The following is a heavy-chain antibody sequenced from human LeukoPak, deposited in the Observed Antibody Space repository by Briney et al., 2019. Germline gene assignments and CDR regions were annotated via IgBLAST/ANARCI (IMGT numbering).Heavy chain of an antibody. CDR1: GFTFSSYG. V-gene: IGHV3-30*03. J-gene: IGHJ4*02. D-gene: IGHD6-19*01. Sequence: GRSLRLSCAASGFTFSSYGMHWVRQAPGKGLEWVAVISYDGSNKYYADSVKGRFTISRDNSKNTLYLQMNGLRAEDTAVYYCAAIGYSSGWSPGWGQGTLVTVSS. CDR3: AAIGYSSGWSPG. CDR2: ISYDGSNK.